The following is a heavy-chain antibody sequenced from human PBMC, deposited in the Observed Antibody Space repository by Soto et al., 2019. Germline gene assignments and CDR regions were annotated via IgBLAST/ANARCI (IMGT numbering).Heavy chain of an antibody. CDR1: GFTFSNAW. V-gene: IGHV3-15*01. Sequence: GGSLRLSCAASGFTFSNAWMSWVRQAPGKGLEWVGRIKSKTDGGTTDYAAPVKGRFTISRDDSKNTLYLQVNSLKTEDTAVYYCTTDGVVRGVIIKPFDYWGQGTLVTVSS. CDR3: TTDGVVRGVIIKPFDY. D-gene: IGHD3-10*01. CDR2: IKSKTDGGTT. J-gene: IGHJ4*02.